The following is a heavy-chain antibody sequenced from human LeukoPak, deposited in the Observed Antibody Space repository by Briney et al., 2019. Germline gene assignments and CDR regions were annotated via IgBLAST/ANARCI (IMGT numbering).Heavy chain of an antibody. Sequence: SVNVSCKASGGTFSSYALSWVRQAPGQGLEWRGRIIPIFGTANYAQKFQGRVTITADKSTSTTYMELSSLRSEDTAVYYCARDGYCSRTSCLNWFDPWGQGTLVTVSS. V-gene: IGHV1-69*06. CDR2: IIPIFGTA. CDR1: GGTFSSYA. J-gene: IGHJ5*02. CDR3: ARDGYCSRTSCLNWFDP. D-gene: IGHD2-2*01.